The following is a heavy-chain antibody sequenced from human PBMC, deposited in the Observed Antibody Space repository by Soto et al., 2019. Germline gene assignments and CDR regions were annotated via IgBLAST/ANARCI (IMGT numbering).Heavy chain of an antibody. V-gene: IGHV1-3*01. CDR1: GYTFTSYA. CDR2: INAGNGNT. D-gene: IGHD5-12*01. Sequence: ASVKVSCKASGYTFTSYAMHWVRQAPGQRLEWMGWINAGNGNTKYSQKFQGRVTITRDTSASTAYMELSSLRSEDTAVYYCARGERRDGYNSPFGMDVWGQGTTVTVSS. J-gene: IGHJ6*02. CDR3: ARGERRDGYNSPFGMDV.